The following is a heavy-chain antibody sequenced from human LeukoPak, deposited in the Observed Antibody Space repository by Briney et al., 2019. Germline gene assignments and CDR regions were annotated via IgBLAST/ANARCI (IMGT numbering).Heavy chain of an antibody. CDR1: GYTFTGYY. V-gene: IGHV1-2*06. D-gene: IGHD3-10*01. CDR3: ARVRGGSGSYYGYYFDY. CDR2: INPNSGGT. Sequence: ASVKVSCKASGYTFTGYYMHWVRQAPGQGLEWMGRINPNSGGTNYAQKFQGRVTVTRDTSISTAYMELSRLRSDDTAVYYCARVRGGSGSYYGYYFDYWGQGTLVTVSS. J-gene: IGHJ4*02.